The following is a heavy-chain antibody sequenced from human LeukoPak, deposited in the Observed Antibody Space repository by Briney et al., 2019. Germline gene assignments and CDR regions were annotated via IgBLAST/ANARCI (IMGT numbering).Heavy chain of an antibody. CDR3: ARDPLDYYDSSGYQPTGDAFDI. CDR2: ISSSGSTI. Sequence: GGSLRLSCAASGFTFSSYEMNWVCQAPGKGLEWVSYISSSGSTIYYADSVKGRFTISRDNAKNSLYLQMNSLRAEDTAVYYCARDPLDYYDSSGYQPTGDAFDIWGQGTMVTVSS. D-gene: IGHD3-22*01. V-gene: IGHV3-48*03. J-gene: IGHJ3*02. CDR1: GFTFSSYE.